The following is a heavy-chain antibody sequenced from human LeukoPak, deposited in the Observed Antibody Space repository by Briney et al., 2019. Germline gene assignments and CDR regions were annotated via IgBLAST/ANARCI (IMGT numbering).Heavy chain of an antibody. V-gene: IGHV3-30*18. CDR2: ILYDGSNK. CDR1: GFTFSSYG. D-gene: IGHD2-15*01. J-gene: IGHJ3*02. Sequence: GGSLRLSCAASGFTFSSYGMHWVRQAPGKGLEWGAVILYDGSNKYYADSVKGRFTISRDNSKNTLYLQMNSLRAEDTAVYYCAKAKRIVVVVAATVDAFDIWGQGTMVTVSS. CDR3: AKAKRIVVVVAATVDAFDI.